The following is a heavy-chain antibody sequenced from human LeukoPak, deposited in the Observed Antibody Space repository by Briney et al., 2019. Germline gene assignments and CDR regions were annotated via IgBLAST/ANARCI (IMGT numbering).Heavy chain of an antibody. V-gene: IGHV4-38-2*01. D-gene: IGHD1-26*01. CDR2: IDHSGST. CDR1: GYSISSGNF. J-gene: IGHJ4*02. CDR3: ARNGGYGRFDY. Sequence: SETLSLTCAVSGYSISSGNFWGWIRRPPGKGLEWIGTIDHSGSTYYNPSLKSRVTISVDTSKNQVSLTLSSVTAADTAFYYCARNGGYGRFDYWGQGTLVTVSS.